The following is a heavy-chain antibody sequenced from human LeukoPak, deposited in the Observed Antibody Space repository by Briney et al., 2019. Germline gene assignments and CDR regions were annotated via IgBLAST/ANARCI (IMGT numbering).Heavy chain of an antibody. J-gene: IGHJ4*02. CDR1: GFTFDDYA. V-gene: IGHV3-9*01. D-gene: IGHD3-22*01. Sequence: QSGGSLRLSCAASGFTFDDYAMHWVRQAPGKGLEWVSGISWNSGSIGYADSVKGRFTISRDNAKNSLYLQMNSLRAEDTALYYCAKEKRITTIVSVGFDYWGQGTLVTVSS. CDR2: ISWNSGSI. CDR3: AKEKRITTIVSVGFDY.